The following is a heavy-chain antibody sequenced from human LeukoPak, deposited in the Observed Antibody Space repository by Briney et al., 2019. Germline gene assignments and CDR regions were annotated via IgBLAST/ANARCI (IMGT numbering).Heavy chain of an antibody. CDR2: IYYSGST. J-gene: IGHJ4*02. CDR1: GASISSSSYY. Sequence: YPSETLSLTCTVAGASISSSSYYWGWLRQPPGKGLEWIGSIYYSGSTYYNPSLKSRVTISVDTSKNQFSLKLSSVTAADTAVYYCARHSGSYYQPLDYWGQGTLVTVSS. D-gene: IGHD1-26*01. V-gene: IGHV4-39*01. CDR3: ARHSGSYYQPLDY.